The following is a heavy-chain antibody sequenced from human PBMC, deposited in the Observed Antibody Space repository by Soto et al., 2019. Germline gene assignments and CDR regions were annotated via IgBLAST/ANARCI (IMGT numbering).Heavy chain of an antibody. V-gene: IGHV3-74*01. Sequence: EVQLVESGGGLVQPGGSLRLSCAASGFTFSSYWMHWVRQAPGKGLVWVSRINSDGSSTSYADSVKGRFTISRDNAKNDKYLQMNSLRADDTAVDYCARYLEATLYSCSSDWFDPWGQGTLVTVSS. J-gene: IGHJ5*02. CDR3: ARYLEATLYSCSSDWFDP. D-gene: IGHD6-6*01. CDR2: INSDGSST. CDR1: GFTFSSYW.